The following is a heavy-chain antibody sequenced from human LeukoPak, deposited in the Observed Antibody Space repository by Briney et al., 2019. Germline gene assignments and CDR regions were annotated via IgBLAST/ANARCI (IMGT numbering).Heavy chain of an antibody. J-gene: IGHJ4*02. D-gene: IGHD1-26*01. CDR1: GFTFSSYA. Sequence: PGGSLRLSCAASGFTFSSYAMSWVRQAPGKGLEWVSAISGSGGSTYYADSVKGRFTIPRDNSKNTLYLQMNSLRAEDTAVYYCARRPSIVGATSDPFDYWGQGTLVTVSS. CDR3: ARRPSIVGATSDPFDY. CDR2: ISGSGGST. V-gene: IGHV3-23*01.